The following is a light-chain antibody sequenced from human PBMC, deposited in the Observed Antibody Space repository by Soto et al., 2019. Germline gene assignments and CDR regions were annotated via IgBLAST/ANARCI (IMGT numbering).Light chain of an antibody. V-gene: IGKV3-15*01. J-gene: IGKJ2*01. Sequence: EIVMTQSPATLSVSPGERATLSCRASQSVSSNLAWYQRKPGQAPRLLIYGTSTRATGIPARFSGSGSGTEFTLTISSLQSEDSAVYYCQQYNNWPRTFGQGTKVDIK. CDR1: QSVSSN. CDR2: GTS. CDR3: QQYNNWPRT.